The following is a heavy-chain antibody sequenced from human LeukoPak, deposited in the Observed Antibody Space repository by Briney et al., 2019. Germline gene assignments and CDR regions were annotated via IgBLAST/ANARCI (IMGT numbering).Heavy chain of an antibody. CDR1: GFTFSSYI. CDR2: ISTSSNYI. Sequence: GGSLRLSCVVSGFTFSSYIMNWVRQAPGKGLEWVSSISTSSNYIYYADSVKGRFTISRDNARNSLYLQMNSLRDEDTAVYYCARVPSDYWGQGTLVTVSS. J-gene: IGHJ4*02. CDR3: ARVPSDY. V-gene: IGHV3-21*01.